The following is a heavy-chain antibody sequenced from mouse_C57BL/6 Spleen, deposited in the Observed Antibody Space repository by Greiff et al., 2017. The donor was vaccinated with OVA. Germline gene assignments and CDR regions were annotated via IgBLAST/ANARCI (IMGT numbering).Heavy chain of an antibody. J-gene: IGHJ3*01. CDR1: GYTFTDYN. V-gene: IGHV1-18*01. D-gene: IGHD2-3*01. CDR2: INPNNGGI. CDR3: ARAGYDSCFWFAY. Sequence: EVMLVESGTELVKPGASVKISCKASGYTFTDYNMDWVKQSPGKSLEWIGDINPNNGGINYNEKFKGKATLSVDKSSSTAYMELRSLTSEASAVSCCARAGYDSCFWFAYWGQGTLVTVSA.